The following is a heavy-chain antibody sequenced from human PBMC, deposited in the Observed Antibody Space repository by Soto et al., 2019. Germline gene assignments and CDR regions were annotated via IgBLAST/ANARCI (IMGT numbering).Heavy chain of an antibody. D-gene: IGHD2-15*01. Sequence: ASVKVSCKVSGYTLTGFSMHWVRQAPGKGLEWMGGFDPEDGETIYAQKLQGRVTTTEDTSTDTAYMELSSLRSEDTAVYYCATGYCSGCSCPVSMDVWGKGTAVTVS. CDR3: ATGYCSGCSCPVSMDV. CDR2: FDPEDGET. CDR1: GYTLTGFS. V-gene: IGHV1-24*01. J-gene: IGHJ6*04.